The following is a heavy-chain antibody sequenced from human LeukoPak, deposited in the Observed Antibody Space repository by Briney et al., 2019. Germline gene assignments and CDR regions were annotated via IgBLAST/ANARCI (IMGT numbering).Heavy chain of an antibody. J-gene: IGHJ4*02. CDR3: ARRDQYYFDY. D-gene: IGHD2-2*01. CDR2: SYYSGST. V-gene: IGHV4-39*01. Sequence: SETLSLTCTVSGDSISSSTYYWSWLRQPPGKGLEWIGTSYYSGSTYYNPSLNSRVTISVDTSKNQFSLKLRSVTAADTAVYFCARRDQYYFDYWGQGTLVTVSS. CDR1: GDSISSSTYY.